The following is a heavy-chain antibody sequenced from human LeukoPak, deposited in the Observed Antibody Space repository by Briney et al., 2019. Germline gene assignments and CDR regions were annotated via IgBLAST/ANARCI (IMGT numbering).Heavy chain of an antibody. V-gene: IGHV4-59*01. CDR3: ARVGYYDFWSGYYITRALYYYGMDV. D-gene: IGHD3-3*01. J-gene: IGHJ6*02. Sequence: SETLSLTCTVSGGSISSYYWSWIRQPPGKGLEWIGYIYYSGSTNYNPSLKSRVTISVDTSKNQFSLKLSSVTAADTAVYYCARVGYYDFWSGYYITRALYYYGMDVWGQGTTVTVSS. CDR1: GGSISSYY. CDR2: IYYSGST.